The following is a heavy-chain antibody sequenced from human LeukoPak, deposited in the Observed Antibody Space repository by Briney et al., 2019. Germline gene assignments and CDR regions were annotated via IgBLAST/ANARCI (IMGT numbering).Heavy chain of an antibody. J-gene: IGHJ5*02. CDR3: ARDIELDYYGSGSYIP. Sequence: GASVKVSCKASGGTFSSYVISWVRQAPGQGLEWMGRIIPILGIANYAQKFQGRVTITADKSTSTAYMELSSLRSEDTAVYYCARDIELDYYGSGSYIPWGQGTLVTVSS. D-gene: IGHD3-10*01. V-gene: IGHV1-69*04. CDR1: GGTFSSYV. CDR2: IIPILGIA.